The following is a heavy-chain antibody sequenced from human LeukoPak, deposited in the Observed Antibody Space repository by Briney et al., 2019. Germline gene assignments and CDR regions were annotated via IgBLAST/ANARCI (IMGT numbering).Heavy chain of an antibody. CDR1: GYTFTGYY. CDR2: INPNSGGT. J-gene: IGHJ6*03. Sequence: ASVKVSCKASGYTFTGYYMHWVRQAPGQGLEWMGWINPNSGGTNYAQKLQGRVTMTTDTSTSTAYMELRSLRSDDTAVYYCARAGYCSSTSCYGVYYYYYMDVWGKGTTVTVSS. V-gene: IGHV1-2*02. D-gene: IGHD2-2*01. CDR3: ARAGYCSSTSCYGVYYYYYMDV.